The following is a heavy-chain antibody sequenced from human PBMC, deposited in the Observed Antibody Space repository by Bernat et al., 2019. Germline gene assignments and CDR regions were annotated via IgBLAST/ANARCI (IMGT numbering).Heavy chain of an antibody. Sequence: EVQLEESGGGLVQPGGSLRLSCAVSGITVTSYYMSWVRQAPGKGLEWVSVVSNGGHPYYTDSVKGRFTVFRHNSNNTLSLQMNSLGLEDTAVYYCAGSVTTPGGFDVWGQGAMVTVSS. CDR2: VSNGGHP. CDR3: AGSVTTPGGFDV. V-gene: IGHV3-53*04. D-gene: IGHD4-17*01. CDR1: GITVTSYY. J-gene: IGHJ3*01.